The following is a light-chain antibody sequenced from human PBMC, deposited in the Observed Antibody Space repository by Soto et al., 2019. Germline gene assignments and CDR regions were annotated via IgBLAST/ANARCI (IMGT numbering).Light chain of an antibody. CDR3: QQYGSAPPMT. J-gene: IGKJ2*01. CDR1: QSVSSSY. V-gene: IGKV3-20*01. Sequence: EIVLTQSPGTLSLSPGERATLSCRASQSVSSSYLAWYQQKPGQAPRLLIYGASSRATGIPDRFSGSGSGTAVTLTISRLEPEDFAVYYCQQYGSAPPMTFGQGTKLEIK. CDR2: GAS.